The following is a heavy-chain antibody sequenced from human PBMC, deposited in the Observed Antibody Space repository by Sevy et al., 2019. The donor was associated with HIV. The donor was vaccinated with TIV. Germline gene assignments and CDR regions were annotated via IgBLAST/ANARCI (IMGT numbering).Heavy chain of an antibody. D-gene: IGHD6-13*01. CDR2: IYYSGST. J-gene: IGHJ5*02. V-gene: IGHV4-39*01. CDR1: GGSISSSSYY. CDR3: ARNRRQQLVLEDWFDP. Sequence: SETLSLTCTVSGGSISSSSYYWGWIRQPPGKGLEWIGSIYYSGSTYYNPSVKSRVTISVDTSKNRFSLKLSSVTAADTAVYYCARNRRQQLVLEDWFDPWGQGTLVTVSS.